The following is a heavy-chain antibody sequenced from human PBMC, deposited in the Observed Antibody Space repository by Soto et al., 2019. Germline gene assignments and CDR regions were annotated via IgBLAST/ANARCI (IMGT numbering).Heavy chain of an antibody. D-gene: IGHD6-19*01. J-gene: IGHJ3*02. Sequence: QVQLVQSGAEVKKPGASVKVSCKASGYTFTSYGISWVRQAPGQGLEWMGWISAYNGNTNYAQKLQCIVTMTTDTSTSTAYMEMSSLRSDDTAVYYCARDSRAIAQLLPATSGDAFDIWGQGTMVTVSS. CDR2: ISAYNGNT. CDR1: GYTFTSYG. CDR3: ARDSRAIAQLLPATSGDAFDI. V-gene: IGHV1-18*01.